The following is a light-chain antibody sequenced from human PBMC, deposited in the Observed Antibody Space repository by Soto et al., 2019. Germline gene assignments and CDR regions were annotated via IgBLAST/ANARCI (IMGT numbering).Light chain of an antibody. CDR3: QQYNNWPPIT. Sequence: IVMTQTPRTLSVYTGERATLSCRASRSMSTNVAWHQHKSGQAPRLLIYSASTRATGIPTRFSGSGSGTEFTLTISSLQSEDFGIYYCQQYNNWPPITFGGGTKVDI. CDR2: SAS. CDR1: RSMSTN. J-gene: IGKJ4*01. V-gene: IGKV3-15*01.